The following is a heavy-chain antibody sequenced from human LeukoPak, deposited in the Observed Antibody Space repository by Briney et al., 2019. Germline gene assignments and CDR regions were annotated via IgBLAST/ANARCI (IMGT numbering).Heavy chain of an antibody. J-gene: IGHJ5*02. CDR2: IYYSGST. V-gene: IGHV4-59*01. CDR1: GGSISSYY. CDR3: ARDYCSGGSCHNWFDP. D-gene: IGHD2-15*01. Sequence: SETLSLTCTVSGGSISSYYWSWIRQPPGKGLEWIGYIYYSGSTNYNPSLKSRVTISVDTSKNQFSPKLSSVTAADTAVYYCARDYCSGGSCHNWFDPWGQGTLVTVSS.